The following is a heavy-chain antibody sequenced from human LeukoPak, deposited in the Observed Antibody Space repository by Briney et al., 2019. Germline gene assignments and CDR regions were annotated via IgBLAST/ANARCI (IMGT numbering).Heavy chain of an antibody. CDR3: AKEYKVGTTTKCFQH. J-gene: IGHJ1*01. CDR1: GFTISSYA. V-gene: IGHV3-23*01. CDR2: ISISGTTT. Sequence: GGSLRLSCAASGFTISSYAMSWIRQAPGKGLEWVSAISISGTTTHYADSVKGRFTISRDNSKNTMYLEVNSLRAEDTAIYYCAKEYKVGTTTKCFQHWGQGTLVTDSS. D-gene: IGHD1-26*01.